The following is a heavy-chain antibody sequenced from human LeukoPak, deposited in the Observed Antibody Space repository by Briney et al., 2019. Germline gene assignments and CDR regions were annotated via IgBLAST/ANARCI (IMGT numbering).Heavy chain of an antibody. V-gene: IGHV4-34*01. CDR1: GGSFSGYY. J-gene: IGHJ3*01. Sequence: SETLSLTCAVYGGSFSGYYWSWIRQPPGKGLEWIGEINHSGSTNYNPSLKSRVTIPVDTSKNQFSLKLSSVTAADTAVYYCARDNYYDSSGFPLWGQGTMVTVSS. D-gene: IGHD3-22*01. CDR3: ARDNYYDSSGFPL. CDR2: INHSGST.